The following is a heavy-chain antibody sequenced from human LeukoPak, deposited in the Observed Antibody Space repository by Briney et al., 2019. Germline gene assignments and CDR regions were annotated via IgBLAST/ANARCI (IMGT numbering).Heavy chain of an antibody. D-gene: IGHD6-13*01. CDR3: ARVGDTVSSCVDY. Sequence: SETLSLTCTVSGGSISSGGYYWSWIRQPPGKGLEWIGYIYHSGSTYYNPSLKSRVTISVDRSKNQFSLKLSSVTAADTAVYYCARVGDTVSSCVDYWGQGTLVTVSS. CDR2: IYHSGST. CDR1: GGSISSGGYY. J-gene: IGHJ4*02. V-gene: IGHV4-30-2*01.